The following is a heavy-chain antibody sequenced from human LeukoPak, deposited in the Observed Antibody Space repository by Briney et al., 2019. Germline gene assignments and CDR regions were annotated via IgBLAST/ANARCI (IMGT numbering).Heavy chain of an antibody. CDR2: IRSKAYGGTT. CDR1: GFTFGDYA. D-gene: IGHD6-19*01. V-gene: IGHV3-49*03. J-gene: IGHJ4*02. Sequence: GGSLRLSCTASGFTFGDYAMSWFRQAPGKGREWVGFIRSKAYGGTTEYAASVKGRFTISRDDSKSIAYLQMNSLKTEDTAVYYCTRDPRTPYSSGWYGDYWGQGTLVTVPS. CDR3: TRDPRTPYSSGWYGDY.